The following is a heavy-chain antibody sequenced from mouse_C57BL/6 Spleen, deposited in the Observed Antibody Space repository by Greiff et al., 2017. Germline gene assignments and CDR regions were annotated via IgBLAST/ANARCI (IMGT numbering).Heavy chain of an antibody. Sequence: QVQLQQPGAELVMPGATVKLSCKASGYTFTSYWMHWVKQRPGQGLEWIGEIDPSDSYTNYNQKCKGKSTWTVDKSSRTAYMQLSSLTSEDSAFYYCARDSSGYLDYWGQGTTLTVSS. CDR1: GYTFTSYW. D-gene: IGHD3-2*02. J-gene: IGHJ2*01. CDR2: IDPSDSYT. V-gene: IGHV1-69*01. CDR3: ARDSSGYLDY.